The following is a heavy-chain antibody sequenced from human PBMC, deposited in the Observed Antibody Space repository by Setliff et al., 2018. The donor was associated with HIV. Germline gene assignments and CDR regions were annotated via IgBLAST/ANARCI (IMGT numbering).Heavy chain of an antibody. Sequence: PGGSLRLSCTASGFTFGNYWMTWVRQAPGKGLEWVANINQGGREKYYVDSVKGRFTISRDNAKDLLYLQMNSLRGEDTAVYYCARVFWYGLPQIYYYMDVWGKGTTVTVSS. J-gene: IGHJ6*03. D-gene: IGHD2-8*02. CDR2: INQGGREK. CDR1: GFTFGNYW. CDR3: ARVFWYGLPQIYYYMDV. V-gene: IGHV3-7*01.